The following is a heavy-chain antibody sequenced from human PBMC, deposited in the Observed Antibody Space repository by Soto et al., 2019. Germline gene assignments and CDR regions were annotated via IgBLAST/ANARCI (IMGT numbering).Heavy chain of an antibody. CDR3: SRGTSIPAAGDY. V-gene: IGHV1-18*01. J-gene: IGHJ4*01. D-gene: IGHD6-6*01. Sequence: QVPLVQSGAEVKKPGASVKVSCKASGYTFTNYGINWVRQAPGQGLEWLGWVSAYNGERRYAQRVQARVIMTTDTSTTSAYMELRSRRFDDTAVYYCSRGTSIPAAGDYWGQGTLVTVSS. CDR1: GYTFTNYG. CDR2: VSAYNGER.